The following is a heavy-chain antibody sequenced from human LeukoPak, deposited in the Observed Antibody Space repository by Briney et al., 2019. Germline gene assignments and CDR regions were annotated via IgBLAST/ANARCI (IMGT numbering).Heavy chain of an antibody. D-gene: IGHD1-26*01. CDR2: IYYSGST. V-gene: IGHV4-39*07. CDR3: ARGGSYFGY. J-gene: IGHJ4*02. CDR1: GGSISSSSYY. Sequence: SETLSLTCTVSGGSISSSSYYWGWIRQPPGKGLEWIGSIYYSGSTYYNPSLKSRVTISVDTSKNQFSLRLSSVTAADTAVYYCARGGSYFGYWGQGTLVTVSS.